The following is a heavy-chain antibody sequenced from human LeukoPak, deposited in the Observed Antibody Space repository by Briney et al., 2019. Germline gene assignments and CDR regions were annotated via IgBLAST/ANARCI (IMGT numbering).Heavy chain of an antibody. CDR2: INHSGST. CDR1: GYSISSDYC. CDR3: ARRAGTTRFDY. J-gene: IGHJ4*02. V-gene: IGHV4-38-2*02. D-gene: IGHD1-7*01. Sequence: TSETLSLTCTVSGYSISSDYCWGWIRQPPGKGLEWIGEINHSGSTNYNPSLKSRVTISVDTSKNQFSLKLSSVTAADTAVYYCARRAGTTRFDYWGQGTLVTVSS.